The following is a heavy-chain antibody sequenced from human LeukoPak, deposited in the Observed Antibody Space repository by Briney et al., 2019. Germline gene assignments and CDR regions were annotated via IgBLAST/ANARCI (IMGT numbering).Heavy chain of an antibody. CDR1: GGSISSSSYY. Sequence: SSETLSLTCTVSGGSISSSSYYWGWIRQPPGKGLEWIGSIYYSGSTYYNSSLKSRITISVDMSKSQFSLKLRSVTAADTAVYFCARGRITMIRGVHIRKGPPEDYYYMDVWGTGTTVTVSS. V-gene: IGHV4-39*07. D-gene: IGHD3-10*01. J-gene: IGHJ6*03. CDR2: IYYSGST. CDR3: ARGRITMIRGVHIRKGPPEDYYYMDV.